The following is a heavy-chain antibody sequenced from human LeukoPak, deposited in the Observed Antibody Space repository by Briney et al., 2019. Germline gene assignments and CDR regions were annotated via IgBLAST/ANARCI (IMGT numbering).Heavy chain of an antibody. CDR3: ARSGRYYDFWSGYYTGEYYFDY. D-gene: IGHD3-3*01. CDR2: INHSGST. Sequence: SSETLSLTCAVYGGSFSGYYWSWIRQPPGKGLEWIGEINHSGSTNYNPSLKSRLTISVDTSKNQFSLKLSSVTAADTAVYYCARSGRYYDFWSGYYTGEYYFDYWGQGTLVTVSS. J-gene: IGHJ4*02. V-gene: IGHV4-34*01. CDR1: GGSFSGYY.